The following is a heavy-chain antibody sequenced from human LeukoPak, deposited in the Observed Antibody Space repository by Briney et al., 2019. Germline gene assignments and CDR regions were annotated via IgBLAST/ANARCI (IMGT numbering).Heavy chain of an antibody. Sequence: SETLSLTCAVSGGSISSSNWWSWVRQPPGQGLEWIGEIYHSGSTNYNPSLKSRVTISVDKSKNQFSLKLSSVTAADTAVYYCARGIAVAGTFAFDYWGQGTLVTVSS. D-gene: IGHD6-19*01. J-gene: IGHJ4*02. CDR3: ARGIAVAGTFAFDY. CDR1: GGSISSSNW. V-gene: IGHV4-4*02. CDR2: IYHSGST.